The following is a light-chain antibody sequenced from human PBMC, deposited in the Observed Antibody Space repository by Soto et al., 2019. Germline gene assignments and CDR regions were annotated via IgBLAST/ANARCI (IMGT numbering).Light chain of an antibody. CDR2: DAS. V-gene: IGKV1-33*01. Sequence: DIQMIQSPSSLSASVGDRVTITCQASQDISNYLNWYQQKPGKAPKLLIYDASNLETGVPSRFSGSGSGTDFTFTISSLQPEDIATYYCQQYDNLPRTFGPGTKVDIK. CDR3: QQYDNLPRT. CDR1: QDISNY. J-gene: IGKJ3*01.